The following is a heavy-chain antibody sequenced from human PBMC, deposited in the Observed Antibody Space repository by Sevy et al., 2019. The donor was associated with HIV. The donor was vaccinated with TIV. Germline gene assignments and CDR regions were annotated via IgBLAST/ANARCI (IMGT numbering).Heavy chain of an antibody. J-gene: IGHJ4*02. CDR3: ARDNCSGGSCYRY. V-gene: IGHV4-59*13. Sequence: SETLSLTCTVSGGSISSYYWSWIRQPPGKGLEWIGYIYYSGSTNYNPSLKSRVTISVDTSKNQFSLKLSSVTAADTAVYYCARDNCSGGSCYRYWGQGTLVTVSS. D-gene: IGHD2-15*01. CDR2: IYYSGST. CDR1: GGSISSYY.